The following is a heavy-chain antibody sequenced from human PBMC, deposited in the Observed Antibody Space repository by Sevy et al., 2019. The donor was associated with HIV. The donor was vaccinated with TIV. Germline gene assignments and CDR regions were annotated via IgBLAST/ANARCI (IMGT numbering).Heavy chain of an antibody. CDR2: LSFGCGKI. D-gene: IGHD2-8*01. Sequence: GGSLRLSCAASGFDFSIYSMSWVRQAPGKGLEWVSTLSFGCGKINYADSVKGRFTISRDNSKSSVYLQMNNMRVEDTAVYYCAGEGCTKPHDCWGQGTLVTVSS. J-gene: IGHJ4*02. CDR3: AGEGCTKPHDC. CDR1: GFDFSIYS. V-gene: IGHV3-23*01.